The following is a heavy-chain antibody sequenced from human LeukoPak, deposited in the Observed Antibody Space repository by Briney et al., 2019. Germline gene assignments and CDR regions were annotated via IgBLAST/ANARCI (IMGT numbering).Heavy chain of an antibody. CDR3: VRGDFDF. CDR2: LNHYGGDK. V-gene: IGHV3-7*04. Sequence: GGSLRLSCATSGFTFTTYWMSWVRQASGKGLEWVATLNHYGGDKYYVDSVKGRFTISRDNAESSLYLQMNSLRAEDTAVYYCVRGDFDFWGQGTLVTVSS. CDR1: GFTFTTYW. J-gene: IGHJ4*02.